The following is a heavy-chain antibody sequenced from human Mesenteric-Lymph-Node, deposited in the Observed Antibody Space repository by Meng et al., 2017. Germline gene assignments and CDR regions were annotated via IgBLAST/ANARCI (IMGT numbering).Heavy chain of an antibody. J-gene: IGHJ4*02. CDR1: GFTFSSYA. CDR3: AKGGPTSGWYFFDY. Sequence: GESLKISCAASGFTFSSYAMHWVRQAPGKGLEWVAVISYDGSNKYYADSVKGRFTISRDNSKSTLYLQMNSLRVEDTAVYYCAKGGPTSGWYFFDYWGQG. D-gene: IGHD6-19*01. V-gene: IGHV3-30*04. CDR2: ISYDGSNK.